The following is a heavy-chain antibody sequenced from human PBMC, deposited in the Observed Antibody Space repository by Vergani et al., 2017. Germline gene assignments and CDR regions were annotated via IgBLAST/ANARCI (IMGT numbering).Heavy chain of an antibody. CDR2: INPSGGST. D-gene: IGHD6-13*01. V-gene: IGHV1-46*03. Sequence: QVQLVQSGAEVKKPGASVKVSCKASGYPFTSYYMHWVRQAPGQGLEWMGIINPSGGSTSYAQKFQGRVTMTRDTSTSTVYMELSSLRSEDTAVYYCARVKAPYSSSWYAGYFDLWGRGTLVTVSS. J-gene: IGHJ2*01. CDR1: GYPFTSYY. CDR3: ARVKAPYSSSWYAGYFDL.